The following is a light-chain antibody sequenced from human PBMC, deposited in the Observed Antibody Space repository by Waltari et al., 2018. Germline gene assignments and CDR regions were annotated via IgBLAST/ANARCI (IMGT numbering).Light chain of an antibody. J-gene: IGLJ2*01. Sequence: QSALTQPASVSGSPGQSITLSCTGTNNDVGGYDLVSWYQQHPGKAPKLIIYEVHRRPSGVSNRFSGSKSGNTASLTISGLQAEDEAHYYCCSYVGVTTVLFGGGTTVAV. V-gene: IGLV2-23*01. CDR3: CSYVGVTTVL. CDR1: NNDVGGYDL. CDR2: EVH.